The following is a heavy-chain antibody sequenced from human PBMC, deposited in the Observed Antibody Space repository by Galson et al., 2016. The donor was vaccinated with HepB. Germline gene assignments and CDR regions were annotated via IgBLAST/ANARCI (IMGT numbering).Heavy chain of an antibody. CDR2: ISSSGSHT. D-gene: IGHD3-22*01. CDR3: ARDREYSYDNSGYSTGNYFDY. CDR1: GFSFSDDY. J-gene: IGHJ4*02. Sequence: SLRLSCAASGFSFSDDYMSWIRQAPGKGLEWLSYISSSGSHTHYADSVKGRFPISRDNAKNSVYLQMNSLRVDDTAIYYCARDREYSYDNSGYSTGNYFDYWGQGILVTVSS. V-gene: IGHV3-11*01.